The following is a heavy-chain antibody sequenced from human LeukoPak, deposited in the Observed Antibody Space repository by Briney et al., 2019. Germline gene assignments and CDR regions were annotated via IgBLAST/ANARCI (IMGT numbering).Heavy chain of an antibody. CDR2: IHYTGST. CDR1: GASISSHY. D-gene: IGHD6-13*01. V-gene: IGHV4-59*11. CDR3: ARFEQQLIEGALAYYDYYYMDV. J-gene: IGHJ6*02. Sequence: PSETLSLTCSVFGASISSHYWSWVRQPPGKGLEWIGYIHYTGSTKYNPSLKSRVTVSVDTVKNQFSLKLNSVTAADAAVYYCARFEQQLIEGALAYYDYYYMDVWGPGTTVIVSS.